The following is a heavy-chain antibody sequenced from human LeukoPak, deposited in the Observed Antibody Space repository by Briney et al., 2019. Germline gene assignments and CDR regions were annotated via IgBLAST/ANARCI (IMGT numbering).Heavy chain of an antibody. Sequence: ASVKVSCKASGYTFTGYYMHWVRQAPGQGLEWMGWVNPNSGGTNYAQKFQGRVTMTRDTSISTAYMELSRLRSDDTAVYYCARVYSGYDPQFYFDYWGQGTLVTVSS. V-gene: IGHV1-2*02. CDR3: ARVYSGYDPQFYFDY. CDR1: GYTFTGYY. CDR2: VNPNSGGT. D-gene: IGHD5-12*01. J-gene: IGHJ4*02.